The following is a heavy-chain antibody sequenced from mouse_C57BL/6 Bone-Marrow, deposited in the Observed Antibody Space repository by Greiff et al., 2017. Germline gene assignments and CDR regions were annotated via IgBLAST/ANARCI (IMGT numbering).Heavy chain of an antibody. CDR3: ATEGPYYYGGESWYFDV. CDR2: INPNYGTT. CDR1: GYSFTDYN. V-gene: IGHV1-39*01. Sequence: EVQLQQSGPELVKPGASVKISCKASGYSFTDYNMNWVKQSNGKSLEWIGVINPNYGTTSYNQKFKGKATLTVDQSSSTAYMQLNSLTSEDSVVXYGATEGPYYYGGESWYFDVWGTGTTVTVSS. D-gene: IGHD1-1*01. J-gene: IGHJ1*03.